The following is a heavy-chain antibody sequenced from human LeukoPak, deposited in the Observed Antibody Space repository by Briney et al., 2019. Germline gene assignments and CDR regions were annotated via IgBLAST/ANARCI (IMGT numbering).Heavy chain of an antibody. J-gene: IGHJ4*02. CDR3: ARGGNLRKFIVGATLFY. D-gene: IGHD1-26*01. V-gene: IGHV1-2*02. CDR1: GYTFTGYY. Sequence: ASVKVSCKASGYTFTGYYMHWVRQAPGQGLEWMGWINPNSGGTNYAQKFQGRVTMTRDTSISTAYMGLSRLRSDDTAVYYRARGGNLRKFIVGATLFYWGQGTLVTVSS. CDR2: INPNSGGT.